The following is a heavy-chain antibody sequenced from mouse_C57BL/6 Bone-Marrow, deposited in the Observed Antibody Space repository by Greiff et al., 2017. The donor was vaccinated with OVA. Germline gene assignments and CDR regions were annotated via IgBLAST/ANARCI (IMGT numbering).Heavy chain of an antibody. J-gene: IGHJ4*01. CDR3: AAIYYDYGNYAMDY. CDR1: GYSITSGYY. CDR2: ISYDGSN. Sequence: VQLQQSGPGLVKPSQSLSLTCSVTGYSITSGYYWNWIRQFPGNKLEWMGYISYDGSNNYNPSLKNRISITRDTSKNQFFLKLNSVTTEDTATYYCAAIYYDYGNYAMDYWGQGTSVTVSS. V-gene: IGHV3-6*01. D-gene: IGHD2-4*01.